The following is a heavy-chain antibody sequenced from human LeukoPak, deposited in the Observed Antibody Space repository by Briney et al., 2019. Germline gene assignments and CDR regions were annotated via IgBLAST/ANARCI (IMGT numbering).Heavy chain of an antibody. V-gene: IGHV3-48*03. J-gene: IGHJ4*02. Sequence: GSLRLSCAASGFTFSSYEMNWVRQAPGKGLERVSYISSSGSTIYYADSVKGRFTISRDNAKNSLYLQMNSLRAEDTAVYYCARGAGYGSLDYWGQGTLVTVSS. D-gene: IGHD6-13*01. CDR2: ISSSGSTI. CDR1: GFTFSSYE. CDR3: ARGAGYGSLDY.